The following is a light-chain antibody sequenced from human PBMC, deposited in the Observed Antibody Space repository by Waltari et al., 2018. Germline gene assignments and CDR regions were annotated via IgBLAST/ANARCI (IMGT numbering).Light chain of an antibody. J-gene: IGKJ4*01. V-gene: IGKV1-9*01. CDR2: EAS. CDR3: QQLSTYPLT. CDR1: QGISSY. Sequence: IQLTQSPSSLSASVGDSVTITCRTSQGISSYLGWYQQKPGKAPKLLIYEASTLQSGVPSRFSGSGSGTDFTLIISSLQPEDFATYFCQQLSTYPLTFGGGTKVETK.